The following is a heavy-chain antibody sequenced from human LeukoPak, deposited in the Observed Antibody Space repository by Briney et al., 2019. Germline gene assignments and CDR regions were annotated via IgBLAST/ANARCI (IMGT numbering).Heavy chain of an antibody. D-gene: IGHD6-19*01. CDR3: XXGLMREYNSGWYMHYFDY. CDR1: GYTFTNYG. CDR2: ISXXXGXT. Sequence: ASVKVSCKTSGYTFTNYGISWVRQAPGQGLEWMGWISXXXGXTXYEQKFQGRVTMTTDTMTTDTSTSTAYMELRSLRSDDTAXYYXXXGLMREYNSGWYMHYFDYWGQGTLVTVSS. J-gene: IGHJ4*02. V-gene: IGHV1-18*01.